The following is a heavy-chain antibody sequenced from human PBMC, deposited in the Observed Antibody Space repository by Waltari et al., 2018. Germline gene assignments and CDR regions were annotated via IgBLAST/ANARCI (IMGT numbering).Heavy chain of an antibody. CDR3: ARTIAAAGDY. CDR1: GFTFSSYS. J-gene: IGHJ4*02. D-gene: IGHD6-13*01. Sequence: EVQLVESGGGLVQPGGSLRLSCAASGFTFSSYSMNWVRQAPGKGLDGVSYISSSSSTIYYADSVKGRFTISRDNAKNSLYLQMNSLRAEDTAVYYCARTIAAAGDYWGQGTLVTVSS. V-gene: IGHV3-48*04. CDR2: ISSSSSTI.